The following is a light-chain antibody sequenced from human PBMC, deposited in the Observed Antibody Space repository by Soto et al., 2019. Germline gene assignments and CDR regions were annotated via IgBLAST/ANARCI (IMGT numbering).Light chain of an antibody. CDR3: QQYNNWPYT. Sequence: ERVMTQSPATLSVSPGERATLSCRASQSVSSNLAWYQHKPGQAPRLLIYGASTRATGIPARFSGSGSGTEVTLTISSLQSEDFAFYSCQQYNNWPYTFGQGTKLEIK. CDR2: GAS. J-gene: IGKJ2*01. CDR1: QSVSSN. V-gene: IGKV3-15*01.